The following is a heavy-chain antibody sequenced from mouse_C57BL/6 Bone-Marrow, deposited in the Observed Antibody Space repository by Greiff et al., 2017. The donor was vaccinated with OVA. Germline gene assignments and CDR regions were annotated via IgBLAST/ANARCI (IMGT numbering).Heavy chain of an antibody. CDR3: ARWLLRFDY. D-gene: IGHD2-3*01. V-gene: IGHV5-4*03. J-gene: IGHJ2*01. Sequence: EVKVEESGGGLVKPGGSLKLSCAASGFTFSSSAMSWVRQTPEKRLEWVATISDGGSYTYYPDNVKGRFTISRDNAKNILYLQMSHLKSEDTAMDYCARWLLRFDYWGQGTTLTVSS. CDR1: GFTFSSSA. CDR2: ISDGGSYT.